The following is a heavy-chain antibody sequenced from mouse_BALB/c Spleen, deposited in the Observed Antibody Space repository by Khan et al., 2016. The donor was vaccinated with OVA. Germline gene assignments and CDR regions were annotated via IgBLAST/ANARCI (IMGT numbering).Heavy chain of an antibody. J-gene: IGHJ2*01. D-gene: IGHD1-1*01. V-gene: IGHV1-7*01. CDR1: GYTFINYW. CDR3: AGRDLRWEVGY. CDR2: INPSTGYT. Sequence: QVRLQQSGAELAKPGASVKMSCKASGYTFINYWILWVKQRPGQGLEWIGYINPSTGYTEYNQNFKDKATLTADKSSSTAYMQLSSLTSEDSAVYYCAGRDLRWEVGYWGQGTTLTVSS.